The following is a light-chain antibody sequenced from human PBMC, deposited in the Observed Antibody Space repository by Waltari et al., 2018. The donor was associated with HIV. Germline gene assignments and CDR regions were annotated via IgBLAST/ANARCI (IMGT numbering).Light chain of an antibody. CDR2: DVS. V-gene: IGLV2-11*01. CDR3: CSYAGSYGVV. J-gene: IGLJ2*01. Sequence: QSALTQPRSVSGSPGQSVTISCTGTSSDVGGYNYVSWYQQHPGKAPKLRIYDVSKRPSGVPDRFTGSKAGNTASLTISGLQAEDEADYYCCSYAGSYGVVFGGGTKLTVL. CDR1: SSDVGGYNY.